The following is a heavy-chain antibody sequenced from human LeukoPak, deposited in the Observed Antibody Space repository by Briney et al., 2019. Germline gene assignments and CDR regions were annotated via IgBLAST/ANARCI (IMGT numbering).Heavy chain of an antibody. CDR2: ISYDGSNK. D-gene: IGHD1-26*01. V-gene: IGHV3-30-3*01. Sequence: PGRSLRLSCATSGFTFSSYAMHWVRQAPGKGLEWVAVISYDGSNKYYADSVKGRFTISRDNSKNTLYLQMNSLRAEDTAVYYCARDLLSGQSIVGAYFDYWGQGTLVTVSS. CDR3: ARDLLSGQSIVGAYFDY. J-gene: IGHJ4*02. CDR1: GFTFSSYA.